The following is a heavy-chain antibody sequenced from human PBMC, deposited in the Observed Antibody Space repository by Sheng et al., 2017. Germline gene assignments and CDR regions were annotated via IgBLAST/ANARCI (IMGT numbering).Heavy chain of an antibody. CDR3: ARDWYYGSGSYYSGTPGY. CDR1: FTFSSYA. V-gene: IGHV3-30*04. Sequence: QVQLVESGGGVVQPGFTFSSYAMHWVRQAPGKGLEWVAVISYDGSNKYYADSVKGRFTISRDNSKNTLYLQMNSLRAEDTAVYYCARDWYYGSGSYYSGTPGYWGQGTLVTVSS. D-gene: IGHD3-10*01. CDR2: ISYDGSNK. J-gene: IGHJ4*02.